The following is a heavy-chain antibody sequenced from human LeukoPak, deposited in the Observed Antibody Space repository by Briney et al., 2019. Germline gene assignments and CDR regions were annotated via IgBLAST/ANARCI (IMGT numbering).Heavy chain of an antibody. Sequence: SETLSLTCTVSGASLISYYWSWIRQPPGKGLEWIGYIYYSGSTYYNPSLKSRVTISVDTSKNQFSLKLTSVTAADTAVYYCARLSGSPHPPFDYWGQGTLVTVSS. CDR2: IYYSGST. D-gene: IGHD1-26*01. V-gene: IGHV4-59*08. J-gene: IGHJ4*02. CDR1: GASLISYY. CDR3: ARLSGSPHPPFDY.